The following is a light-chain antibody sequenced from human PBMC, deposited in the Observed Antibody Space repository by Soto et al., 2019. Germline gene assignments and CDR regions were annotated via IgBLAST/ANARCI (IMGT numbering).Light chain of an antibody. Sequence: QSVLTQPPSVSGAPGQRVTISCTGSSSNIGATYHVHWYQQLPGTAPKLLIYGNSNRLSGVPDRFSGSKSGTSASLAITGLQAEDEADYYCQSYDSSLSGSVFGGGTKVTVL. V-gene: IGLV1-40*01. CDR2: GNS. J-gene: IGLJ3*02. CDR1: SSNIGATYH. CDR3: QSYDSSLSGSV.